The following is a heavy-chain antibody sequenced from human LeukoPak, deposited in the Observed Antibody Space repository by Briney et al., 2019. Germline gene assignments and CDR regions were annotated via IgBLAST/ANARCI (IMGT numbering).Heavy chain of an antibody. CDR3: AREPTSGREPTSGRPLDY. D-gene: IGHD5-12*01. Sequence: SETQSLTCTVSGGSISGYFWSWIRQPAGKGLEWIGRIYSSGSNNYNPSLKSRVTMSLDTSKNHLSLNLSSVTAADTAVYYCAREPTSGREPTSGRPLDYWGQGTLVTVSS. CDR2: IYSSGSN. V-gene: IGHV4-4*07. CDR1: GGSISGYF. J-gene: IGHJ4*02.